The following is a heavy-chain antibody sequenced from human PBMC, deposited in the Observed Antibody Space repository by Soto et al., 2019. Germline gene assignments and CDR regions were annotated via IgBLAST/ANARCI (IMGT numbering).Heavy chain of an antibody. CDR3: AKVGATTISNWFDP. CDR1: GGPFSSYH. D-gene: IGHD1-26*01. J-gene: IGHJ5*02. Sequence: QVQLVQSGAGVKKPGSSVKLSCKASGGPFSSYHISWVRQAPGQGLEWVGRIIPILGRANNAQHFQGRVTITADTSTNTAYTELSSLTSEATAVYYCAKVGATTISNWFDPCGHGTLVTVSS. V-gene: IGHV1-69*08. CDR2: IIPILGRA.